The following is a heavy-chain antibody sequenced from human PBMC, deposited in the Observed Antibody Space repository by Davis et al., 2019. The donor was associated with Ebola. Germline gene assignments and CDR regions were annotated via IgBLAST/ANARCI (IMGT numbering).Heavy chain of an antibody. J-gene: IGHJ4*02. Sequence: MPSETLSLTCAVYGGSFSGYYWSWIRQPPGKGLEWIGEINHSGSTNYNPSLKSRVTISVDTSKKQFSLKLSSVTAADTAVYYCARSSNSPFDYWGQGTLVTVSS. CDR1: GGSFSGYY. D-gene: IGHD6-6*01. CDR2: INHSGST. CDR3: ARSSNSPFDY. V-gene: IGHV4-34*01.